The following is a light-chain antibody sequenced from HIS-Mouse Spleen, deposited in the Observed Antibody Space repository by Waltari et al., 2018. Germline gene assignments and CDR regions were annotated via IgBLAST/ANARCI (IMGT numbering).Light chain of an antibody. Sequence: QSALTQPASVSGSPGQSITIPCTGTSSDVGGYNYVSWYQQHPGKAPKLMIYDVSNRPSGVSTRFSGSKSGNTASLTISGLQAEDEADYYCSSYTSSSTWVFGGGTKLTVL. CDR3: SSYTSSSTWV. CDR1: SSDVGGYNY. J-gene: IGLJ3*02. CDR2: DVS. V-gene: IGLV2-14*03.